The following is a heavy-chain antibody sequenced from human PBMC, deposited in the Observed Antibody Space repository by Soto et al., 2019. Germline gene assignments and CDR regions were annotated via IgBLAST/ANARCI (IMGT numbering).Heavy chain of an antibody. D-gene: IGHD3-22*01. Sequence: PGGSLRLSCAASGFTFSSYAMSWVRQAPGKGLEWVSAISGSGGSTYYADSVKGRFTISRDNSKNTLYLQMNSLRAEDTAVYYCAKDRGSPYYYDSSGYFWGQGTLVTVSS. V-gene: IGHV3-23*01. J-gene: IGHJ4*02. CDR2: ISGSGGST. CDR1: GFTFSSYA. CDR3: AKDRGSPYYYDSSGYF.